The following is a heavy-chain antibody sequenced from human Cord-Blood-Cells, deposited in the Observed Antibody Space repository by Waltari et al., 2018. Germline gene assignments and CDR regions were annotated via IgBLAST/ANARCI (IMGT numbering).Heavy chain of an antibody. V-gene: IGHV5-51*01. CDR2: IYPGDSAT. Sequence: EVQLVQSGAEVKKPGESLKISCKGSGYSFTSYWIGWVRQMPGKGLGWMGIIYPGDSATRYSPSFQGQVTISADKSSSTAYLQWSSLKASDTAMYYCARHAYYSSSFPSYYYYGMDVWGQGTTVTVSS. CDR1: GYSFTSYW. J-gene: IGHJ6*02. D-gene: IGHD6-6*01. CDR3: ARHAYYSSSFPSYYYYGMDV.